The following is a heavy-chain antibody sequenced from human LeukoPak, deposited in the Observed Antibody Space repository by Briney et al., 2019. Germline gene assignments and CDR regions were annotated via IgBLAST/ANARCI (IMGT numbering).Heavy chain of an antibody. CDR2: ISGSGGST. J-gene: IGHJ4*02. Sequence: PGGSLRLSCAASGFTFSSYAMSWVRQAPGKGLEWVSAISGSGGSTYYADFVKGRFTISRDKSTNTLYLQMNSLRADDTALYYCAKEGVYNSAYAYWGQGTLVTVSS. D-gene: IGHD6-25*01. CDR3: AKEGVYNSAYAY. V-gene: IGHV3-23*01. CDR1: GFTFSSYA.